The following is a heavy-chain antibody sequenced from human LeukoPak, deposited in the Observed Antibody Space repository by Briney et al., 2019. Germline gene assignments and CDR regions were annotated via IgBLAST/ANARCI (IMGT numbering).Heavy chain of an antibody. CDR3: AKSDGYNPIDAFDI. V-gene: IGHV3-30*18. CDR2: ISYDGSNK. CDR1: GFTFSSYA. J-gene: IGHJ3*02. D-gene: IGHD5-24*01. Sequence: GTSLRLSCAASGFTFSSYAIHWVRQAPGKGLEWVAVISYDGSNKYYADSVKGRFTISRDNSKNTLYLQMNSLRAEDTAVYYCAKSDGYNPIDAFDIWGQGTMVTVSS.